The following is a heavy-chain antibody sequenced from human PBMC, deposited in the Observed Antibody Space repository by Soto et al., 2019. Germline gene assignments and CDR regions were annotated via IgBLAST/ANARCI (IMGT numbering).Heavy chain of an antibody. CDR1: GGSVCGNRAA. J-gene: IGHJ4*02. V-gene: IGHV6-1*01. Sequence: SQTLSRTCALSGGSVCGNRAAWNWIRQSPSRGLEWLGRTYYRSRWYNDYAVSVKSRITVTPGTSKNQFSLHLNSVTPEDTAVYYCARDRRYFDWFPSYYFDYWRQGTVVTAPQ. D-gene: IGHD3-9*01. CDR3: ARDRRYFDWFPSYYFDY. CDR2: TYYRSRWYN.